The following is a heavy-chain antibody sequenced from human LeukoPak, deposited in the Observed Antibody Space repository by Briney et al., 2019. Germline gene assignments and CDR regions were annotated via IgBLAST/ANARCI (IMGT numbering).Heavy chain of an antibody. CDR3: ARRLFQTGYDAFDI. CDR1: GYSSTSYS. D-gene: IGHD3-9*01. V-gene: IGHV5-10-1*01. Sequence: GESLRISCKGSGYSSTSYSISWLRHMPGKGLEWMGRIDPSDSYTNYSPSFQGHVTISADKSISTAYLQWSSLKASDTAMYYCARRLFQTGYDAFDIWGQGTMVTVSS. CDR2: IDPSDSYT. J-gene: IGHJ3*02.